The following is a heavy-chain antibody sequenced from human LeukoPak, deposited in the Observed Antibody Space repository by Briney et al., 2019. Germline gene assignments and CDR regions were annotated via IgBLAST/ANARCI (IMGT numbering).Heavy chain of an antibody. CDR1: GFTFSDYW. CDR2: IKQDGSEK. J-gene: IGHJ4*02. Sequence: GGSLRLSCAPSGFTFSDYWMNWFRQAPGKGLEWVAIIKQDGSEKHYVDFVKGRFTISRDNDRNSLFLQMNGLRDDDTAVYYCARGQGWLSDSWGQGILVTVTS. CDR3: ARGQGWLSDS. D-gene: IGHD3-9*01. V-gene: IGHV3-7*03.